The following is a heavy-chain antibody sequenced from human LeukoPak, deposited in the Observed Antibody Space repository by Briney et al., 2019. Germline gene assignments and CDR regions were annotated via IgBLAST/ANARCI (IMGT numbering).Heavy chain of an antibody. CDR1: GYSSTTYG. Sequence: ASVKVSCKASGYSSTTYGISWVRQAPGQGLEWMGWISTYNGDTSYAQNLQGRVTMTRDTSTSTAYIELRSLRSDDTAVYYCARDLCLRHPCPLQYWGQGTLLTVSS. D-gene: IGHD5/OR15-5a*01. V-gene: IGHV1-18*01. J-gene: IGHJ1*01. CDR2: ISTYNGDT. CDR3: ARDLCLRHPCPLQY.